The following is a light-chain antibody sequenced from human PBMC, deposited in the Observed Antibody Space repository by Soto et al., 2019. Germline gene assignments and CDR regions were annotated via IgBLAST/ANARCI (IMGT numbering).Light chain of an antibody. CDR1: SSDVGGYNY. Sequence: QSVLTQPASVSGSPGQSITISCTGTSSDVGGYNYVSWYQQHPGKAPKLMIYDVSNRPSGVSNRFSGSKSGNTASLTISGLQAEDEADYYCSSYTSSSTSLSVFGTGTKVPVL. CDR2: DVS. V-gene: IGLV2-14*01. CDR3: SSYTSSSTSLSV. J-gene: IGLJ1*01.